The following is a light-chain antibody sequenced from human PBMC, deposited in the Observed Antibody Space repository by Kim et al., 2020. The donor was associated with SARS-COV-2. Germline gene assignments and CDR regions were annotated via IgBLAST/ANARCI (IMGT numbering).Light chain of an antibody. CDR2: SMS. J-gene: IGKJ1*01. Sequence: VSPGQRVTLPCRASQYVSNNVAWYQQKPGQPPRPLIYSMSTRATGVPDRFSGSGSGIDFTLTINSLQSEDFAAYYCQQYNNWPRTFGQGTKVDIK. CDR1: QYVSNN. CDR3: QQYNNWPRT. V-gene: IGKV3-15*01.